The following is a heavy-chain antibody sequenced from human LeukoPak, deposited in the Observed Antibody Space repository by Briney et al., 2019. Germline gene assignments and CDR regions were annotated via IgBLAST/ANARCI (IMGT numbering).Heavy chain of an antibody. J-gene: IGHJ4*02. CDR1: GFNFYRYT. Sequence: GGSLRLSCATSGFNFYRYTIHWVRHAPGKGLEWVSLAGWAGGTTFYSDSVRGRFTISRDSGRKSVYLQMNSLTTDDTAFYFCAKELDTMFFDYWGQGALVTVSS. D-gene: IGHD3-10*02. CDR2: AGWAGGTT. CDR3: AKELDTMFFDY. V-gene: IGHV3-43*01.